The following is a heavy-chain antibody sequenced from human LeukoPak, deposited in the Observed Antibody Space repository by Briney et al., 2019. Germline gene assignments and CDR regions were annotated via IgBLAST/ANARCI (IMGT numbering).Heavy chain of an antibody. J-gene: IGHJ4*02. CDR2: ISGSGRTI. CDR3: ARAGEGNYYDSSGYFSN. Sequence: GGSLRLSCTASGFXFSSYEMNWVRQAPGKGLEWVSYISGSGRTIYYADSVKGRLTISRDNAKNSLYLQMNSLRAEDTAVYYCARAGEGNYYDSSGYFSNWGQGTLVTVSS. D-gene: IGHD3-22*01. V-gene: IGHV3-48*03. CDR1: GFXFSSYE.